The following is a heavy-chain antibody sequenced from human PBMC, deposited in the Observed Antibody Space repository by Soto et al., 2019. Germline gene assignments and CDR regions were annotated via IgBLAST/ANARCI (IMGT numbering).Heavy chain of an antibody. D-gene: IGHD4-17*01. J-gene: IGHJ1*01. CDR1: GYTLNEVA. Sequence: QVQLVQSGAEVKKPGASVKVSCKVSGYTLNEVAMHWVRQAPGKGLEWLGGFDPDEAETISALHFQGRVTMTEDTSTDTEYMALSRLRSEDTALYFCPTYRGDYDFHHWGQGTLVTVSS. V-gene: IGHV1-24*01. CDR3: PTYRGDYDFHH. CDR2: FDPDEAET.